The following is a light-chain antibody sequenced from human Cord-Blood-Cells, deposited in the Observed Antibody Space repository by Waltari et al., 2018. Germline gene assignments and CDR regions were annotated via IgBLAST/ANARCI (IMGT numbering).Light chain of an antibody. CDR1: SSDVGGYHY. V-gene: IGLV2-8*01. CDR2: EVS. CDR3: SSYAGSNNLV. J-gene: IGLJ3*02. Sequence: QSALTQPPPASGSPGPSVTISCTGTSSDVGGYHYVSWYQQHPGKAPKLMIYEVSKRPSGVPDRFSGSKSGNTASLTVSGLQAEDEADYYCSSYAGSNNLVFGGGTKLTVL.